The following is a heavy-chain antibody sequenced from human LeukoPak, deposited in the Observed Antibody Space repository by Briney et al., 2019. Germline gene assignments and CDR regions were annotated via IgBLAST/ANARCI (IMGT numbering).Heavy chain of an antibody. V-gene: IGHV4-61*01. CDR3: AREVSDQYYGGNYLDY. CDR2: MYNSGST. D-gene: IGHD4-23*01. J-gene: IGHJ4*02. CDR1: GGSVSSGSNY. Sequence: PSETLSLTCTVSGGSVSSGSNYWSCIRQPPGKGLEWIGCMYNSGSTKYNPSLKSRVTISLDTSKNQLSLKLSSVTAADTAVYYCAREVSDQYYGGNYLDYWGQGTLVTVSS.